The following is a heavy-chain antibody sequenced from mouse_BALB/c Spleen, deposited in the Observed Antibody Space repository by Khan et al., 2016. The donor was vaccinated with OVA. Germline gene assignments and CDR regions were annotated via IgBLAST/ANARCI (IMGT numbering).Heavy chain of an antibody. V-gene: IGHV3-6*02. CDR3: ARGGSSGPAWFAY. D-gene: IGHD3-1*01. Sequence: EVQLQESGPGLVKPSQSLSLTCSVTGYSITSGYFWNWIRQFPGNKLEWMGYIRYDGNSNYKPSLKNRISITRDPSKNQFFLQLNSVTPEDTATYYCARGGSSGPAWFAYWGQGTLVTVSA. J-gene: IGHJ3*01. CDR1: GYSITSGYF. CDR2: IRYDGNS.